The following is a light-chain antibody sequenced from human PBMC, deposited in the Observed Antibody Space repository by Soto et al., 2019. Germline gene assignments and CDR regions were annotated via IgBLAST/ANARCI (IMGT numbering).Light chain of an antibody. CDR2: AAS. V-gene: IGKV1-39*01. CDR3: QQSDSTPLT. CDR1: QSISSY. J-gene: IGKJ4*02. Sequence: DIRLTQSPSSLSASVGDSVTITCRASQSISSYLNWYQQKPGKAPKLLIYAASSLQSGVPPRFSRSGSATYFTLPIGSLQPEDFATYYSQQSDSTPLTCGGGTKVEIK.